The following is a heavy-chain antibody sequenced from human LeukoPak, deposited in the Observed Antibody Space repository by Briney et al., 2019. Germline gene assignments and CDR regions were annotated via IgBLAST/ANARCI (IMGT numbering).Heavy chain of an antibody. D-gene: IGHD3-22*01. V-gene: IGHV3-23*01. J-gene: IGHJ3*02. CDR3: AKCNYHDSSGYYREKDAFDI. CDR2: ISGSGGST. CDR1: GFTFSSYW. Sequence: PGGSLRLSCAASGFTFSSYWMSWVRQAPGKGLEWVSAISGSGGSTYYADSVKGRFTISRDNSKNTLYLQMNSLRAEDTAVYYCAKCNYHDSSGYYREKDAFDIWGQGTMVTVSS.